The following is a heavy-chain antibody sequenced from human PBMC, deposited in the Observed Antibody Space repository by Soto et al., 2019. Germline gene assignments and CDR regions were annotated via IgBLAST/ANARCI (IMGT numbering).Heavy chain of an antibody. Sequence: ASVKVSCKASGYTFTSYGINWVRQAPGRGLEWMGWINPGNGNTKYSQQFQGRVTMTRNTSISTAYMELSSLRSEDTAVYYCARGGWYNWNDEEFDYWGQGTLVTVSS. J-gene: IGHJ4*02. CDR1: GYTFTSYG. CDR2: INPGNGNT. CDR3: ARGGWYNWNDEEFDY. D-gene: IGHD1-1*01. V-gene: IGHV1-8*01.